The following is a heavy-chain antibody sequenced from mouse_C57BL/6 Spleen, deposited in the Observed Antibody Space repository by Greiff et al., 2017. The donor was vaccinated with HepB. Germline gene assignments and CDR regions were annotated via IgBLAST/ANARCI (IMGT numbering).Heavy chain of an antibody. CDR1: GYTFTSYW. V-gene: IGHV1-74*01. D-gene: IGHD3-2*02. J-gene: IGHJ3*01. CDR2: IHPSDSDT. CDR3: AMRDSSGYVQLAY. Sequence: VKLVESGAELVKPGASVKVSCKASGYTFTSYWMHWVKQRPGQGLEWIGRIHPSDSDTNYNQKFKGKATLTVDKSSSTAYMQLSSLTSEDSAVYYCAMRDSSGYVQLAYWGQGTLVTVSA.